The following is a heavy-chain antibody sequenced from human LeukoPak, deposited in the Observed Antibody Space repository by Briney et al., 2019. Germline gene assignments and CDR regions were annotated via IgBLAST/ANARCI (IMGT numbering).Heavy chain of an antibody. V-gene: IGHV1-18*01. Sequence: ASVKVSCKGSGYSFTSYGINWVRQAPGQGLEWMGWISTYNGNTNYAQRLQGRVTMTTDTSTSTAYMELRSLTADDTAVYYCARVPSGGPFDYWGQGTLVTVSS. D-gene: IGHD2-15*01. CDR1: GYSFTSYG. CDR3: ARVPSGGPFDY. CDR2: ISTYNGNT. J-gene: IGHJ4*02.